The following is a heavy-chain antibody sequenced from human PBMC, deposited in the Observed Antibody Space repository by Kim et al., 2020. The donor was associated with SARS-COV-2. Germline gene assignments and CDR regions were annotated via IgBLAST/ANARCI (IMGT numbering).Heavy chain of an antibody. V-gene: IGHV1-2*06. J-gene: IGHJ6*02. CDR2: INPNSGGT. Sequence: ASVKVSCKASGYTFTGYYMHWVRQAPGQGLEWMGRINPNSGGTNYAQKFQGRVTMTRDTSISTAYMELSRLRSDDTAVYYCARDRNTIFGVVFIHDRYAMDVWGQGTTVTVSS. CDR1: GYTFTGYY. CDR3: ARDRNTIFGVVFIHDRYAMDV. D-gene: IGHD3-3*01.